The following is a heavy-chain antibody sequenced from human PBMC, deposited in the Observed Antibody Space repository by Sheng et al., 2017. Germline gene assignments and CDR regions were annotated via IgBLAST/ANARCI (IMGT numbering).Heavy chain of an antibody. J-gene: IGHJ4*02. D-gene: IGHD3-22*01. Sequence: QVQLVESGGGVVQPGRSLRLSCAASGFTFSSYAMHWVRQAPGKGLEWVAVISYDGSNKYYADSVKGRFTISRDNSKNTLYLQMNSLRAEDTAVYYCASKSSSGYDWGQGTLVTVSS. V-gene: IGHV3-30*04. CDR1: GFTFSSYA. CDR2: ISYDGSNK. CDR3: ASKSSSGYD.